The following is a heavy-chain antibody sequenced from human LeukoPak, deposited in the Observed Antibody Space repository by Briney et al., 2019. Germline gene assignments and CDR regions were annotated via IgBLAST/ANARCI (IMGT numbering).Heavy chain of an antibody. CDR3: ARRFDS. CDR1: GFSFTAYS. CDR2: IGPGGDI. V-gene: IGHV3-48*01. Sequence: GGTLRLSCAASGFSFTAYSMNWVRQAPGRGLEWISYIGPGGDIYYADSVTGRFTVSRDTAKNSLYLQMNGLRVEDTAVYYCARRFDSWGQGTLVTVSS. J-gene: IGHJ4*02.